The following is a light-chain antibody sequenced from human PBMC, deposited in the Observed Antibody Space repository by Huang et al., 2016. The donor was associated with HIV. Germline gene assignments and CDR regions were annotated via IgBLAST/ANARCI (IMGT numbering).Light chain of an antibody. Sequence: DIQMTQSPSSLSASLGDKVTITCQASLDINNYLNWYQQKPGEAPKLLIYDASNLETGVQTRFSGSRSGTHFTFTVSSLQPEDVATYHCQQYDTLPWTFGQGTTVEI. CDR3: QQYDTLPWT. CDR2: DAS. CDR1: LDINNY. J-gene: IGKJ1*01. V-gene: IGKV1-33*01.